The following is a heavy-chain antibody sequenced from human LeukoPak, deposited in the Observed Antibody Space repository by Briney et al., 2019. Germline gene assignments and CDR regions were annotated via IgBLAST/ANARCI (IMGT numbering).Heavy chain of an antibody. CDR1: GGSVSSGSYY. Sequence: SETLSLTCTVSGGSVSSGSYYWSWIRQPPGKGLEWIGYIYYSGSTNYNPSLNSRVTISVDTSKNQSSLKLSSVTGADTAVYYCARDPLWFGTSPYFDYWGQGTLVTVSS. CDR2: IYYSGST. CDR3: ARDPLWFGTSPYFDY. J-gene: IGHJ4*02. D-gene: IGHD3-10*01. V-gene: IGHV4-61*01.